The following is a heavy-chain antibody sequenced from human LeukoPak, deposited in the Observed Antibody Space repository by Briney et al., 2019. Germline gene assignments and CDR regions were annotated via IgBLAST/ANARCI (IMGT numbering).Heavy chain of an antibody. V-gene: IGHV3-9*01. D-gene: IGHD4-17*01. CDR2: ISWNSGSI. Sequence: PGGSLRLSCAASGFTFDDYAMHWVRQAPGKGLEWVSGISWNSGSIGYADSVKGRFTISRDNAKNSLYLQMNSLRAEDTALYYCAKATLDYGDTQFDYWGQGTLVTVSS. CDR3: AKATLDYGDTQFDY. J-gene: IGHJ4*02. CDR1: GFTFDDYA.